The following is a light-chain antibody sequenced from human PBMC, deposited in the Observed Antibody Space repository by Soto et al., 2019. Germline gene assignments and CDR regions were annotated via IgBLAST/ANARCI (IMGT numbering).Light chain of an antibody. CDR1: SSDVGGYNY. CDR3: SSYTSSSTWV. V-gene: IGLV2-14*01. CDR2: EVS. J-gene: IGLJ3*02. Sequence: QSVLTQPASVSGSPGHSITISCTGTSSDVGGYNYVSWYQHLPGKAPKLMIHEVSNRPSGVSNRFSGSKSGNTASLTISGLQVEDEADYYCSSYTSSSTWVFGGGTKLTVL.